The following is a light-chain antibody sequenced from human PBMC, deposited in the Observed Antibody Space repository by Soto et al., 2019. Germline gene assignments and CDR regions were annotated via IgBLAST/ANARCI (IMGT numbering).Light chain of an antibody. CDR3: QQYNSYYT. CDR2: DAS. CDR1: QSISSW. J-gene: IGKJ2*01. Sequence: DFNMAQSPSTLASPVGHRDTHPCRGSQSISSWVAWYQQKPGKAPKLLIYDASSLESGVPSRFSGSGSRTEFTLTISSLQPDDFATYYCQQYNSYYTFGQGTKVDIK. V-gene: IGKV1-5*01.